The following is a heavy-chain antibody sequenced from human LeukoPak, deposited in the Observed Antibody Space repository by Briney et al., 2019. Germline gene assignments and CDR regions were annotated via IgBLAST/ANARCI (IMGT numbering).Heavy chain of an antibody. CDR3: ARVDEYSGYDY. V-gene: IGHV3-64*01. D-gene: IGHD5-12*01. CDR1: GFTFSSYA. J-gene: IGHJ4*02. Sequence: PGGSLRLSCAASGFTFSSYAMHWVRQAPGKGLEYVSAISSNGGSTYYANSVKGRFTISRDNSKNTLYLQMGSLRAEDMAVYYCARVDEYSGYDYWGQGTLVTVSS. CDR2: ISSNGGST.